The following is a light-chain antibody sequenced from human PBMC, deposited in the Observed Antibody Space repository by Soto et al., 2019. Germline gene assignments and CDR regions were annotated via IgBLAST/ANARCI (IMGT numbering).Light chain of an antibody. CDR3: QQYGTSPPT. CDR2: GAS. J-gene: IGKJ1*01. CDR1: QSVSSNF. V-gene: IGKV3-20*01. Sequence: EIVLTQSPGTLSLSPGERATLSCKASQSVSSNFLAWYQRKPGQAPRLLIYGASYRATDIPYRFSDSGSGTDFTLTITRLEPEDFAVYYCQQYGTSPPTFGQGTKVEL.